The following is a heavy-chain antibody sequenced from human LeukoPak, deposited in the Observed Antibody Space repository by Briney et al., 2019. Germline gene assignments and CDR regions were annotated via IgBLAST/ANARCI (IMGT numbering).Heavy chain of an antibody. CDR1: GYTFTRYG. D-gene: IGHD6-19*01. J-gene: IGHJ4*02. Sequence: ASVKVSFKASGYTFTRYGISWVRQPPGQGLEWMGWISAYSGNSNYAQKLQRRVTMTTDTSTRTAYMELRSRRSDDTAVYYCARDGQWLVPDYWGQGTLVTVSS. CDR3: ARDGQWLVPDY. V-gene: IGHV1-18*01. CDR2: ISAYSGNS.